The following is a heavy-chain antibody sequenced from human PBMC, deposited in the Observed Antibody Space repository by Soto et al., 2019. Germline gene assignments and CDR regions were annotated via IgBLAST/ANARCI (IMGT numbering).Heavy chain of an antibody. CDR1: GFTFISDA. CDR2: ITSSGDST. CDR3: ANLEVT. D-gene: IGHD2-21*02. J-gene: IGHJ4*02. V-gene: IGHV3-23*01. Sequence: EVQLLESGGGVVQPWGSLRLSCAASGFTFISDAMSWVRQAPGKGLEWVSAITSSGDSTYYADSVKGRFTISRDNSKKTLYLQMNSLRAEDTAVYYCANLEVTWGQGSLVTVSS.